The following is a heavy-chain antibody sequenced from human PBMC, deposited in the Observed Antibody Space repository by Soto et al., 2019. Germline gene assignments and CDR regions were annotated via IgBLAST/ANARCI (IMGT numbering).Heavy chain of an antibody. CDR2: IYYSGST. Sequence: PSETLSLTWSVSDDSLISVRYYWGWIRQHPGKGLEWIGYIYYSGSTYYNPSLKSRVTISVDTSRNQFSLKLSSVTAADTAVYYCARGYGRDAFDIWGQGTMVTVSS. CDR3: ARGYGRDAFDI. J-gene: IGHJ3*02. CDR1: DDSLISVRYY. V-gene: IGHV4-31*02. D-gene: IGHD3-10*01.